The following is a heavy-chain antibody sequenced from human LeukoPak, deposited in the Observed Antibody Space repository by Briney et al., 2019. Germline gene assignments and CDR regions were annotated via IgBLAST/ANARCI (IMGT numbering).Heavy chain of an antibody. CDR1: GYSFINYW. D-gene: IGHD3-10*01. Sequence: GESLKISCQGSGYSFINYWIAWVRQMPGKDLEWMGIIYPADSDTRYSPSFQGQVTISADKSISTAFLQGSSLKASDTAIYYCAKGVSGTYFGMDVWGQGTKVTVSS. V-gene: IGHV5-51*01. CDR2: IYPADSDT. CDR3: AKGVSGTYFGMDV. J-gene: IGHJ6*02.